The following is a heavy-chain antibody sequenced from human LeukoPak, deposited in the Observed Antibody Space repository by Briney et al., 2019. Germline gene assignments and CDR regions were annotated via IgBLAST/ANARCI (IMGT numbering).Heavy chain of an antibody. V-gene: IGHV1-18*01. CDR1: GYTFTSYG. Sequence: ASVKVSCKASGYTFTSYGISWVRQAPGQGLEWMGWISAYNGNTNYAQKLQGRVTMTTDTSTSTAYMELRSLRSDDTAVYYCARRYCSGGSCYSEDYWGQGTLVTVSS. D-gene: IGHD2-15*01. CDR3: ARRYCSGGSCYSEDY. CDR2: ISAYNGNT. J-gene: IGHJ4*02.